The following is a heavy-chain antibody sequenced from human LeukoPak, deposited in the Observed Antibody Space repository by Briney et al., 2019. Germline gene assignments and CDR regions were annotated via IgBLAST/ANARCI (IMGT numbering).Heavy chain of an antibody. J-gene: IGHJ6*03. Sequence: ASVKVSCKASGYTFTSYGISWVRQAPGQRLEWMGWISAYNGNTNYAQKLQGRVTMTTDTSTSTAYMELRSLRSDDTAVYYCAREDIVVVPAAIEDYYYYYMDVWGKGTTVTVSS. CDR1: GYTFTSYG. V-gene: IGHV1-18*01. CDR2: ISAYNGNT. D-gene: IGHD2-2*02. CDR3: AREDIVVVPAAIEDYYYYYMDV.